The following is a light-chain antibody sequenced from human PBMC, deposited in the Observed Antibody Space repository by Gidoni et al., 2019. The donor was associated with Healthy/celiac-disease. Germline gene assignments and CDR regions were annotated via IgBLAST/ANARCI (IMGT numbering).Light chain of an antibody. V-gene: IGKV1-NL1*01. Sequence: DIQLTQSPSSLSASVGDRITITCRASQGISNSFAWYHQKPGKAPKLLLYAAARLESGVPSRFSGSGAGTDYTLTISSLQPEDVATYYCQQYYSTPLLFGGGTKVEIK. CDR3: QQYYSTPLL. CDR2: AAA. J-gene: IGKJ4*01. CDR1: QGISNS.